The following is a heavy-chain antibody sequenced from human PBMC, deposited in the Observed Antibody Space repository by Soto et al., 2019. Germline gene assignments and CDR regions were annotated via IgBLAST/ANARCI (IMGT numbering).Heavy chain of an antibody. V-gene: IGHV1-69*01. Sequence: QVQLVQSGAEVKNAGSSVKVSCKASGGTFRDYAITWVRQAPGQGLVCMGGIIPMFGAANYAQKFQGRIKITGGRISSTAFLEPNSLKSERKGGYYWAREIAQSTLDNPGYFDDWGQGTLVTVSS. J-gene: IGHJ4*02. CDR1: GGTFRDYA. CDR2: IIPMFGAA. D-gene: IGHD1-1*01. CDR3: AREIAQSTLDNPGYFDD.